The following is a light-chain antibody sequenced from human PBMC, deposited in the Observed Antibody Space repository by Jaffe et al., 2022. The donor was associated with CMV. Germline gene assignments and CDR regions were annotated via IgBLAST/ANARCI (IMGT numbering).Light chain of an antibody. J-gene: IGKJ3*01. CDR1: QSVSSN. V-gene: IGKV3D-15*01. CDR3: QQYNNLAG. CDR2: GAS. Sequence: EIVMTQSPATLSVSPGERATLSCRASQSVSSNLAWYQQKPGQAPRLLIYGASTRATGIPARFSGSGSGTEFTLTISSLQSEDFAVYYCQQYNNLAGFGPGTKVDIK.